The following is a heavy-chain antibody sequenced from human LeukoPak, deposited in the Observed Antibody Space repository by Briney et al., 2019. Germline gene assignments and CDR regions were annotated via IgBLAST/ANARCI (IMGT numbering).Heavy chain of an antibody. V-gene: IGHV3-48*04. CDR2: ISSGSSTI. J-gene: IGHJ6*02. CDR3: AREYYDSGSYLYGMDV. CDR1: GFTFSSYS. Sequence: GGSLRLSCAVSGFTFSSYSMNWVRQAPGKGLEWVSYISSGSSTIYYADSVKGRFTISRDNAKNTLYLQMNSLRAEDTAVYYCAREYYDSGSYLYGMDVWGQGTTVTVSS. D-gene: IGHD3-10*01.